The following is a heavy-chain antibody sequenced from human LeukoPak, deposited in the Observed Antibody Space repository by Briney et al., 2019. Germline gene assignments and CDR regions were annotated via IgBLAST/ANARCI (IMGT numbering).Heavy chain of an antibody. D-gene: IGHD6-13*01. V-gene: IGHV3-30*02. Sequence: GGSLRLSCAASGFTFSTYGMHWVRQAPGKGLEWVAFIRFDGSNKYYADSVKGRFTISRDNSKNTVYLQMNSLRAKDTAVYYCAKEGIAAFDPWGQGTLVTVSS. CDR2: IRFDGSNK. J-gene: IGHJ5*02. CDR3: AKEGIAAFDP. CDR1: GFTFSTYG.